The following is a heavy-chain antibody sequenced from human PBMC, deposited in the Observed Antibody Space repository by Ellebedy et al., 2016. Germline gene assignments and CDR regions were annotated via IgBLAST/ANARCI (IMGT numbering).Heavy chain of an antibody. CDR3: AKSGVTLDY. Sequence: GGSLRLSCAASGFIFRTYAMTWVRQAPGKGLEWVSGITPSGADTFYVDSVKGRFTISRDNSKNTLYLQMNSLKASDTAIYHCAKSGVTLDYWGQGTLVTVSS. CDR1: GFIFRTYA. V-gene: IGHV3-23*01. CDR2: ITPSGADT. J-gene: IGHJ4*02. D-gene: IGHD2-8*01.